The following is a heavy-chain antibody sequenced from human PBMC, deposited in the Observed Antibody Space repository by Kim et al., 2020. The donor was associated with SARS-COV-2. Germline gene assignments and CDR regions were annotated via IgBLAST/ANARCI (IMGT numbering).Heavy chain of an antibody. V-gene: IGHV4-39*01. CDR3: ARLFAPGTYSGILHY. CDR1: GGSISSSGYY. D-gene: IGHD3-10*01. J-gene: IGHJ4*02. Sequence: SETLSLTCTVSGGSISSSGYYWGWIRQPPGKGLEYIGSILYSGNTYYNPSLKTRVTISVDTSKNQFSLNLSAVTAADTAVYYCARLFAPGTYSGILHYWGQGPLVTVSS. CDR2: ILYSGNT.